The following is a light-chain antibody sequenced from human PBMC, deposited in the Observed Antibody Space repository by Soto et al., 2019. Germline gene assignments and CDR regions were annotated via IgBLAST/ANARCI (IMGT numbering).Light chain of an antibody. V-gene: IGKV3-15*01. CDR1: QSVSSN. Sequence: EIVMTQSPATLSVSPGERATLSCRASQSVSSNLAWYQQKPGQAPRLLIYGASTRATGIPARFSGSGSGTKFTLTISSLQSEDFAVYYCQQCNNWPLTFGQGTRVEIK. J-gene: IGKJ1*01. CDR3: QQCNNWPLT. CDR2: GAS.